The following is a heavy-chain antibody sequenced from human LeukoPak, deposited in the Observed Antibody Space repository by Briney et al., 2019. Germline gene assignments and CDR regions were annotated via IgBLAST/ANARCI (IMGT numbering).Heavy chain of an antibody. V-gene: IGHV3-23*01. Sequence: GESLRLSCATSGFTFSSYPMSWVRQAPGKGLEWVSGISGSGASTYYEDSVKGRFTISRDNSKNTLYLQMNSLRVEDTAVYYCAKQRSEVPVAAANYWGQGSLVTVSS. CDR2: ISGSGAST. CDR1: GFTFSSYP. CDR3: AKQRSEVPVAAANY. D-gene: IGHD2-2*01. J-gene: IGHJ4*02.